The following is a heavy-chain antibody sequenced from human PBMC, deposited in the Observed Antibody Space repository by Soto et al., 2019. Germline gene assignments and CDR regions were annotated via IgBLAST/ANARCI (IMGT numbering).Heavy chain of an antibody. CDR1: GFTFSSYG. CDR3: ARERGSSSRYYFDY. J-gene: IGHJ4*02. D-gene: IGHD6-13*01. Sequence: QVQLVESGGGVVQPGRSLRLSCAASGFTFSSYGMHWVRQAPGKGLEWVAVIWYDGSNKYYADSVKGRFTISRDNSKTTLYLQMNSLRAEDTAVYYCARERGSSSRYYFDYWGQGTLVTVSS. CDR2: IWYDGSNK. V-gene: IGHV3-33*01.